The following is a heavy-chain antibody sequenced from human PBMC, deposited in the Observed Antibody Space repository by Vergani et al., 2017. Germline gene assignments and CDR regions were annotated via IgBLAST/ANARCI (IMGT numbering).Heavy chain of an antibody. J-gene: IGHJ4*02. V-gene: IGHV2-5*02. CDR3: AHRRNSCGFI. D-gene: IGHD5-18*01. CDR1: GFSLSTSGVG. Sequence: QITLKESGPTLVKPTQTLTLTCTFSGFSLSTSGVGVGWIRQPPGKALEWLALIYWDDDKRYSPSLKSRLTITKDTSKNQVVLTMTNVDPVDTATYYCAHRRNSCGFIWGQGTLVTVSS. CDR2: IYWDDDK.